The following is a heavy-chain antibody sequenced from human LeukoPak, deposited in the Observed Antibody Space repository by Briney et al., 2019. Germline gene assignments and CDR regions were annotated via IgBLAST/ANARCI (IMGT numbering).Heavy chain of an antibody. CDR3: ATNDYGDWMLFDY. J-gene: IGHJ4*02. CDR1: GGTFSSYA. Sequence: ASVKVSCKASGGTFSSYAISWVRQAPGQGLEWMGGIIPIFGTANYAQEFQGRVMITTDESTSTAYMELSSLRSEDTAVYYCATNDYGDWMLFDYWGQGTLVTVSS. D-gene: IGHD4-17*01. CDR2: IIPIFGTA. V-gene: IGHV1-69*05.